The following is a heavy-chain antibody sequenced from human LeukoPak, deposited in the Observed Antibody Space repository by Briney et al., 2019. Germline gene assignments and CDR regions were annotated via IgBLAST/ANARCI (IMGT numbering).Heavy chain of an antibody. CDR3: ARDSRSFIVMITEPRKNLVDY. J-gene: IGHJ4*02. CDR1: GFTFSSYA. D-gene: IGHD3-16*01. CDR2: ISRSGGST. V-gene: IGHV3-23*01. Sequence: GGSLRLCCAASGFTFSSYAMSWVRQAPGKGLEWVSGISRSGGSTYYADSVKGRFTISRDNSKNTLYLQMNSLRVEDTAVYYCARDSRSFIVMITEPRKNLVDYWGQGTLVTVSS.